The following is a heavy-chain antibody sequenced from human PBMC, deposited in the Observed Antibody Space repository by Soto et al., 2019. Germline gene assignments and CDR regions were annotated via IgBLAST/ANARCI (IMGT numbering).Heavy chain of an antibody. CDR1: GYSFTSYW. D-gene: IGHD2-2*01. V-gene: IGHV5-10-1*01. J-gene: IGHJ5*02. CDR3: ARPHCSSTSCYGWFDP. CDR2: IDPSDSYT. Sequence: PGESLKISCKGSGYSFTSYWISWVRQMPGKGLEWMGRIDPSDSYTNYSPSFQGHVTISADKSISTAYLQWSSLKASDTAMYYCARPHCSSTSCYGWFDPWGQGTLVTVSS.